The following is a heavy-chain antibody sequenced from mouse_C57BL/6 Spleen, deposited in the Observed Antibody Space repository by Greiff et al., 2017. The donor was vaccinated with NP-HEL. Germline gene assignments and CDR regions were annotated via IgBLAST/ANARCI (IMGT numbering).Heavy chain of an antibody. D-gene: IGHD1-3*01. Sequence: VQLQQPGAELVKPGASVKLSCKASGYTFTSYWMHWVKQRPGQGLEWIGMIHPNSGSTNYNEKFKSKVTLTVDKSSSTAYMQLSSLTSEDSAVYYCARPLRTWFAYWGQGTLVTVSA. CDR2: IHPNSGST. V-gene: IGHV1-64*01. J-gene: IGHJ3*01. CDR1: GYTFTSYW. CDR3: ARPLRTWFAY.